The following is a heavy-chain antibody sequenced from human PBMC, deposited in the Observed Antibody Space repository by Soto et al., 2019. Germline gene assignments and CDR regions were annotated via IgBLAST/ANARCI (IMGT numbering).Heavy chain of an antibody. V-gene: IGHV3-33*01. J-gene: IGHJ6*02. CDR1: GFTFSNYG. CDR3: ASDLVGASDSYGLDV. CDR2: IWHDGNNK. D-gene: IGHD1-26*01. Sequence: TGGSLRLSCAASGFTFSNYGMHWVRQAPGKGLEWVAIIWHDGNNKYYADSVRGRFIISRDNSKNRLYLQMNSLRAEDTAVYYCASDLVGASDSYGLDVWGQGTSVTLSS.